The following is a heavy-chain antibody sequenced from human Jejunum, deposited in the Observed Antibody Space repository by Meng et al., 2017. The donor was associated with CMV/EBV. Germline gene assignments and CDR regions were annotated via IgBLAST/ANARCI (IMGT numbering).Heavy chain of an antibody. CDR3: ARRHDFDLYFDY. CDR1: EYTFTGYF. J-gene: IGHJ4*02. V-gene: IGHV1-2*06. CDR2: INPNTAAT. D-gene: IGHD3-3*01. Sequence: SCKTSEYTFTGYFIHWMRQAPGQRLEWMGRINPNTAATDYAQKFQDRVTMIGDTSTNTVYLEMSRLRSGDTAVYYCARRHDFDLYFDYWGQGSLVTVSS.